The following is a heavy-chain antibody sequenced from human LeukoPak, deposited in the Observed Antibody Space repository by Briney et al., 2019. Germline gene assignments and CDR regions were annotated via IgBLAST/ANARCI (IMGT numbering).Heavy chain of an antibody. Sequence: GGSLRLSCAASGFTFSSYSMNWVRQAPGKGLEWDSYISTGSDVIYYADSVRGRFSISRDDASNSVSLQMNSLRADDTAVYYCARDVGYCSGGSCYRWFASWGQGTLVTVSS. CDR2: ISTGSDVI. CDR1: GFTFSSYS. CDR3: ARDVGYCSGGSCYRWFAS. V-gene: IGHV3-48*01. J-gene: IGHJ5*01. D-gene: IGHD2-15*01.